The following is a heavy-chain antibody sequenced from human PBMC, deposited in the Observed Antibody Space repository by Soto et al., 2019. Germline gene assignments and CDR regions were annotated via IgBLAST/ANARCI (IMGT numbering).Heavy chain of an antibody. CDR3: ARGGSSWSAEYYQH. Sequence: QVQLVQSGAEVKKPGASVKASCKASGYTFSHYGISWVRQAPGPGPEWMRWISGYNGNTNYAQTIQGRVTMTTDTSTSTAYMELRSLRDDDTAVYYCARGGSSWSAEYYQHWGQGTLVIVSS. CDR2: ISGYNGNT. J-gene: IGHJ1*01. CDR1: GYTFSHYG. V-gene: IGHV1-18*01. D-gene: IGHD6-13*01.